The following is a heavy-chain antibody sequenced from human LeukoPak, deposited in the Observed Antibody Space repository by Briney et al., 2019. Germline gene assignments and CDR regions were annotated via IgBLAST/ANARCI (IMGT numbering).Heavy chain of an antibody. D-gene: IGHD3-22*01. CDR3: ARGGYYYDSSGYSHLPDY. CDR2: IIPIVGTT. J-gene: IGHJ4*02. Sequence: SVKVSCKASGGTFSSYAFSWVRQAPGQGLEWMGGIIPIVGTTNYAQMFQGRVTITADESTSTAYMELSGLRSEDTAVYYCARGGYYYDSSGYSHLPDYWGQGTLVTVSA. CDR1: GGTFSSYA. V-gene: IGHV1-69*01.